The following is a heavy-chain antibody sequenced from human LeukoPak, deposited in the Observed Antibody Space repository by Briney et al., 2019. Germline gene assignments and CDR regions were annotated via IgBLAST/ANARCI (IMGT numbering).Heavy chain of an antibody. CDR3: ARTSVVYGVDV. V-gene: IGHV4-39*07. CDR2: IYYSGST. D-gene: IGHD4-23*01. CDR1: GGSISSSSYY. Sequence: SETLSLTCTVSGGSISSSSYYWGWIRQPPGKGLEWIGSIYYSGSTYYNPSLKSRVTISVDTSKNQFSLKLSSVTAADTAVYYCARTSVVYGVDVWGQGTTVTVSS. J-gene: IGHJ6*02.